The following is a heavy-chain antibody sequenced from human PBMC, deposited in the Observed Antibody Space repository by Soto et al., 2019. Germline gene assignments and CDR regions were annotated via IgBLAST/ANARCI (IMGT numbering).Heavy chain of an antibody. D-gene: IGHD3-16*01. CDR2: ISSSSSYI. J-gene: IGHJ6*02. Sequence: PGGSLRLSCAASGFTFSSYSMNWVRQAPGKGLEWVSSISSSSSYIYYADSVKGRFTISRDNAKNSLYLQMNSLRAEDTAVYYCATRGGRKTRGYYYGIDVWGQGTTVTVYS. CDR1: GFTFSSYS. CDR3: ATRGGRKTRGYYYGIDV. V-gene: IGHV3-21*01.